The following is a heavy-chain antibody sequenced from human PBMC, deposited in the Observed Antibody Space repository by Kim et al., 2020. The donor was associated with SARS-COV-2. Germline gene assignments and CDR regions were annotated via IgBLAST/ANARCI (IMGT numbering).Heavy chain of an antibody. CDR2: FDPEDAET. CDR1: GYTLTELS. D-gene: IGHD4-17*01. J-gene: IGHJ5*02. CDR3: ATPPAVTVTTWFDP. V-gene: IGHV1-24*01. Sequence: ASVKVSCKVSGYTLTELSMHWVRQSPGKGLEWMGGFDPEDAETIYAQKFQGRVTMTEDTSTDTAYMELSSLRSEDTAVYYCATPPAVTVTTWFDPWGQGTLVTVSS.